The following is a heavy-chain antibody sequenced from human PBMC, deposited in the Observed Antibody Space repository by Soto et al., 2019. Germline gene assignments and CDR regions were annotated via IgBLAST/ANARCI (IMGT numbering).Heavy chain of an antibody. Sequence: ASVKVSCKTSGYPFTDYFIHWVRQAPGQGLEWMGIISLYHHSTSYAQKFQGRLTVAADTSTTTVYMDLSSLTSEDSAVYWCARELYSCGGDCPYYMDYWGQGTLVTVSS. V-gene: IGHV1-46*01. CDR1: GYPFTDYF. J-gene: IGHJ4*02. CDR3: ARELYSCGGDCPYYMDY. CDR2: ISLYHHST. D-gene: IGHD2-21*02.